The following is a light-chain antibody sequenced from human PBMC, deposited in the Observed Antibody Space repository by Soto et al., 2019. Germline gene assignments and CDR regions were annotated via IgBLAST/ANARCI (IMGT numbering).Light chain of an antibody. J-gene: IGLJ1*01. CDR3: SSFTSSNSEV. V-gene: IGLV2-14*01. CDR1: SSDVGLYTY. CDR2: DID. Sequence: QSALAQPASVSGSPGQLIIISCTGTSSDVGLYTYVSWFQQHPGKAPKLIIYDIDDRPSGVSDRFSGSKSGNTASLTISGLQAEDEADYYCSSFTSSNSEVFGTGTKLTVL.